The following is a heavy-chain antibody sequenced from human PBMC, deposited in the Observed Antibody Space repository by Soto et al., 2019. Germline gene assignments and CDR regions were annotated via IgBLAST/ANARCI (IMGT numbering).Heavy chain of an antibody. Sequence: PSETLSLTCAVYGGSFSGYYWSWIRQPPGKGLEWIGEINHSGSTNYNPSLKSRVTISVDTSKNQFSLKLSSVTAADTAVYYCARVSYITTVRALLYYYYMDVWGKGTTVTVSS. D-gene: IGHD3-10*01. V-gene: IGHV4-34*01. CDR3: ARVSYITTVRALLYYYYMDV. J-gene: IGHJ6*03. CDR2: INHSGST. CDR1: GGSFSGYY.